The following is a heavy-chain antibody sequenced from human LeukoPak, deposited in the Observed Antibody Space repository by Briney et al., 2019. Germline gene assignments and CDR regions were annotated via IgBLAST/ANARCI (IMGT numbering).Heavy chain of an antibody. D-gene: IGHD4-17*01. J-gene: IGHJ4*02. Sequence: AETLSLTCTVSAGSVSGYYWTWIRQPPGKGLEWIGYIYYSGSTNYNPSLKSRVTISVDTSKNQFSLRLSSVTAVDTAVYYCARVGRTTVNRSSYYFDYWGQGTLVTVSS. CDR3: ARVGRTTVNRSSYYFDY. CDR1: AGSVSGYY. CDR2: IYYSGST. V-gene: IGHV4-59*02.